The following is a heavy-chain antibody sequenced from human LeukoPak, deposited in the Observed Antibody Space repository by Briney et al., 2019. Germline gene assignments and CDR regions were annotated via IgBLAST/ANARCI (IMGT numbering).Heavy chain of an antibody. D-gene: IGHD3-10*01. CDR2: IYPGDSDT. V-gene: IGHV5-51*01. CDR1: GCSFTSYW. J-gene: IGHJ4*02. CDR3: ARQRYGSGSYLATAFDY. Sequence: GEALKISCKGSGCSFTSYWIGWGRQMPGKGLEGMGIIYPGDSDTRYSPSFQGQVTISAHKSISTAYLQWSSLKASDTAMYYCARQRYGSGSYLATAFDYWGQGTLVTVSS.